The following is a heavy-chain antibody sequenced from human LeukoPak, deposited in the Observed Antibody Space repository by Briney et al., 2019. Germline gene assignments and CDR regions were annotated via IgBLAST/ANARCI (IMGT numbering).Heavy chain of an antibody. J-gene: IGHJ3*02. V-gene: IGHV4-59*01. CDR3: VRGHLVGGWFKYDAFDI. CDR2: IYHSGST. D-gene: IGHD6-19*01. Sequence: SETLSLTCTVSGGSISSYYWSWIRQPPGKGLEWIGSIYHSGSTYYNPSLKSRVTISVDTSKNQFSLKLSSVTAADTAVYYCVRGHLVGGWFKYDAFDIWGQGTMVSVSS. CDR1: GGSISSYY.